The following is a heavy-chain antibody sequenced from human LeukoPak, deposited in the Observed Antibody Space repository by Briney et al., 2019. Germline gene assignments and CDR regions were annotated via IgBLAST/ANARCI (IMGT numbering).Heavy chain of an antibody. V-gene: IGHV1-69*13. CDR2: IIPIFGTA. CDR3: ARGVYYYDSSGYYRFDY. CDR1: GGTFSSYA. J-gene: IGHJ4*02. D-gene: IGHD3-22*01. Sequence: SVQVSCKASGGTFSSYAISWVRQAPGQGLEWMGGIIPIFGTANYAQKFQGRVTITADESTSTAYMELSSLRSEDTAVYYCARGVYYYDSSGYYRFDYWGQGTLVTVSS.